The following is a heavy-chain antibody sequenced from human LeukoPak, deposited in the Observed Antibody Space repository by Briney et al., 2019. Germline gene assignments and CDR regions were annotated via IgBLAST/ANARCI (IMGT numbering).Heavy chain of an antibody. CDR2: IYTSGST. J-gene: IGHJ6*03. Sequence: PSETLSLTCTVSGGSISSYYWSWLRQPAGKGLEWIGRIYTSGSTNYNPSLKSRVTMSVDTSKNQFSLKLSSVTAADTAVYYCARDWVAGTEVRDYYYYMGVWGKGTTVTVSS. CDR1: GGSISSYY. CDR3: ARDWVAGTEVRDYYYYMGV. D-gene: IGHD6-19*01. V-gene: IGHV4-4*07.